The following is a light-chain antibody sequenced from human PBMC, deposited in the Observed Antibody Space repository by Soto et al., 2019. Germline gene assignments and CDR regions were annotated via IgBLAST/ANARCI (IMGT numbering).Light chain of an antibody. Sequence: DIRMSVAPSSRCASVGDRFTITCRASQSISSYLNWYQQKPGKAPKLLIYAASSLQSGVPSRFSGSGSGTDFTLTIISLQPEDFATYYCQHSYSTPRTFGQGTKV. J-gene: IGKJ1*01. CDR1: QSISSY. CDR2: AAS. V-gene: IGKV1-39*01. CDR3: QHSYSTPRT.